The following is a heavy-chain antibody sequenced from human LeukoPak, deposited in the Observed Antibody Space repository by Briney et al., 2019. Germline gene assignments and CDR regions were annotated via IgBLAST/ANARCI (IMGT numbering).Heavy chain of an antibody. J-gene: IGHJ3*02. Sequence: GGSLRLSCAASGFTFSSYAMSWVRQAPGKGLEWVSAISGSGGSTYYADSVKGRFTISRDNSKNTLYLQMNSLRAEDTAVYYCSAAVIKGIAFDIWGQGTMVTVSS. V-gene: IGHV3-23*01. CDR1: GFTFSSYA. CDR2: ISGSGGST. D-gene: IGHD2-2*01. CDR3: SAAVIKGIAFDI.